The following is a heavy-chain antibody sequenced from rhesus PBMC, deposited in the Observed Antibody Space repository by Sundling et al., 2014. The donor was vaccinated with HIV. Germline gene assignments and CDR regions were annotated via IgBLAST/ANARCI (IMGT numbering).Heavy chain of an antibody. CDR2: MYGKTATT. CDR3: AREGPAGYEDDYGYYYPTSGYAFDF. CDR1: GASISSTY. V-gene: IGHV4-160*01. J-gene: IGHJ6*01. Sequence: QVQLQESGPGLVKPSETLALTCAVSGASISSTYWSWIRQAPGKGLEWVGSMYGKTATTHYNPSLNNRVTISKDTSKNHVSLKLNSLTAADTAVYYCAREGPAGYEDDYGYYYPTSGYAFDFWGQGVVVTVSS. D-gene: IGHD3-9*01.